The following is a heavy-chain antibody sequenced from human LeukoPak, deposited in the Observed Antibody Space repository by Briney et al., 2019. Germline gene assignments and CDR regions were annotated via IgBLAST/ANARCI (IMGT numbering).Heavy chain of an antibody. J-gene: IGHJ4*02. CDR1: GGSFSGYY. CDR3: ARAPGYRLDY. CDR2: INLSGST. V-gene: IGHV4-34*01. D-gene: IGHD5-18*01. Sequence: SETLSLTCAVYGGSFSGYYWSWIRQPPGKGLEWIGEINLSGSTNYNPSLKSRVTISVDTSKNQFSLKLSSVTAADTAVYYCARAPGYRLDYWGQGTLVTVSS.